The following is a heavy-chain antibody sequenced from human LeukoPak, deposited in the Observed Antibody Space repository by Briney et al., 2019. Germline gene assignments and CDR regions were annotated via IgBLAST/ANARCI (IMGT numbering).Heavy chain of an antibody. D-gene: IGHD3-22*01. CDR3: ARDRGNYYDSSGYYDLDY. CDR2: ISSSGSTI. J-gene: IGHJ4*02. CDR1: GFTFSSYE. V-gene: IGHV3-48*03. Sequence: PGGSLRLSCAASGFTFSSYEMNWVRQAPGKGLEWVSYISSSGSTIYYADSVKGRFTISRDNAKNSLYLQMNSLRAEDTAVYYCARDRGNYYDSSGYYDLDYWGQGTLVTVSS.